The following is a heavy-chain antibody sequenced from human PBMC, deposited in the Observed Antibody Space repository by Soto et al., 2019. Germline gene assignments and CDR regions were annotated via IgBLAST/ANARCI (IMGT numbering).Heavy chain of an antibody. V-gene: IGHV3-15*07. CDR3: TILFPGTGMDV. D-gene: IGHD3-10*02. CDR1: GFTFSNAW. Sequence: EVQLVESGGGLVKPGGSLRLSCAASGFTFSNAWMNWVRQAPGKGLEWVGRIKSKTDGGTTDYAAPVKGRFTISRDDSKNTLYLQMNSLKTEDTAVCYCTILFPGTGMDVWGQGTTVTVSS. CDR2: IKSKTDGGTT. J-gene: IGHJ6*02.